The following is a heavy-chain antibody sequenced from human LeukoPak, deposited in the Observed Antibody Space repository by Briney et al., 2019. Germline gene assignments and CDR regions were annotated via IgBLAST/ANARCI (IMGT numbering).Heavy chain of an antibody. D-gene: IGHD3-22*01. CDR1: GGSISSYY. CDR2: IYYSGST. J-gene: IGHJ4*02. CDR3: ARAPTRVVVMDY. V-gene: IGHV4-59*01. Sequence: SETLSLTCTVSGGSISSYYWSWIRQPPGKGLEWIGYIYYSGSTNYNPSLKSRVTISVDTSKNQFSLKLSSVTAADTAVYYCARAPTRVVVMDYWGQGTLVTVSS.